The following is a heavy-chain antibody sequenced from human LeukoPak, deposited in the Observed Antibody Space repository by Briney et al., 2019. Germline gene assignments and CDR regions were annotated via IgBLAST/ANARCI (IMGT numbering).Heavy chain of an antibody. V-gene: IGHV4-39*07. J-gene: IGHJ4*02. CDR3: ARETADLGRSLDS. D-gene: IGHD1-26*01. CDR1: GGSISSSSYY. Sequence: SETXSLTCTVSGGSISSSSYYWGWIRQPPGKGLEWIGRIYASGITNSNPSLKSRVTMSLDTSKNQFSLNLTSVTAADTAVYFCARETADLGRSLDSWGQGALVTVSS. CDR2: IYASGIT.